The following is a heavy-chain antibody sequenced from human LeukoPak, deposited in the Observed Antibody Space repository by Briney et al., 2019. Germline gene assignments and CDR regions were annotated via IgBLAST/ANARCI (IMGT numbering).Heavy chain of an antibody. CDR1: GGSISGYC. V-gene: IGHV4-4*07. CDR2: IYNIGSP. Sequence: SETLSLTCTVSGGSISGYCWTWIRQPAGKGLEWIGRIYNIGSPNYNPALKSRVTISVDTSKNQFSLKLSSVTAADSAVYYCARGLRTDGGYDDGEDHWGQGTLVTVSS. CDR3: ARGLRTDGGYDDGEDH. J-gene: IGHJ4*02. D-gene: IGHD5-12*01.